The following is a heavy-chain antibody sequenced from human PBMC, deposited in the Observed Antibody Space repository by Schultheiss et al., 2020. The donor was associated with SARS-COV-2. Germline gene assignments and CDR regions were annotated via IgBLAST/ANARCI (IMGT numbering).Heavy chain of an antibody. CDR1: GGSISSNNW. Sequence: SETLSLTCAVSGGSISSNNWWGWVRQPPGKGLGWIGSIYYSGSTYYNPSLKSRVTISVDTSKNQFSLKLSSVTTADTAVYYCARAPYYYDSSGLYYYYYGMDVWGKGTTVTVSS. CDR3: ARAPYYYDSSGLYYYYYGMDV. CDR2: IYYSGST. V-gene: IGHV4-4*02. J-gene: IGHJ6*04. D-gene: IGHD3-22*01.